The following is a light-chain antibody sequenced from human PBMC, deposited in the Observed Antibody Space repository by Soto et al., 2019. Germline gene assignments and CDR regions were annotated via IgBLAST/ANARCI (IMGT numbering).Light chain of an antibody. CDR2: DVS. Sequence: QSALTQPRSVSGSPGQSVTISCTGTSSEVGCYNYVSWYQQHPGKAPKLMIYDVSKRPSGVPDRFSGSKSGNTASLTISGLQAEDEADYYCCSYAGSYSRVFGGGTKLTVL. CDR3: CSYAGSYSRV. V-gene: IGLV2-11*01. CDR1: SSEVGCYNY. J-gene: IGLJ2*01.